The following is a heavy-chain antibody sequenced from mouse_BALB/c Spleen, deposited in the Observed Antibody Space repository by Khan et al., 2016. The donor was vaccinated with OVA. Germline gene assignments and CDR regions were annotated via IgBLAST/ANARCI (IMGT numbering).Heavy chain of an antibody. D-gene: IGHD2-4*01. CDR2: INYSGNT. J-gene: IGHJ3*01. V-gene: IGHV3-2*02. CDR3: ARKDYYDYDPFPY. Sequence: EVQFQEPGPGLVKPSQSLSFTSTVTGYPITSEYAWNWIRQFPGNKLEWMGYINYSGNTSFNPPSKSRTPTIRDTSKNQFFLQLNSVTTEDTATYYCARKDYYDYDPFPYWGQGTLVTVSA. CDR1: GYPITSEYA.